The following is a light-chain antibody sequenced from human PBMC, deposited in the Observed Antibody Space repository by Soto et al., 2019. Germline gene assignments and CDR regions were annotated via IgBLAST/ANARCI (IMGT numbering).Light chain of an antibody. Sequence: EIVMTQSPATLSVPPGERATLSCRASQSVSSNLAWYQQKPGQAPRLLIYDASTRATGIPARFSGSGSGTEFTLTISSLQSEDFAVYYCQQYNNWPRTFGQGTKVEIK. J-gene: IGKJ1*01. CDR3: QQYNNWPRT. CDR2: DAS. V-gene: IGKV3-15*01. CDR1: QSVSSN.